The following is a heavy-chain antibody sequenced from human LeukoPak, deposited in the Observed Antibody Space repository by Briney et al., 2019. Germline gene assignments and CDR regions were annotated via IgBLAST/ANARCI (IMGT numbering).Heavy chain of an antibody. V-gene: IGHV1-69*13. CDR1: GGTFSSYV. CDR2: IIPVFAKP. Sequence: GASVKVSCRASGGTFSSYVIHWVRQAPGQGLEWMGGIIPVFAKPNYAQKFQGRVTITADESTSTAYMEVSSLRSEDAAVYYCARGYSYGTSHYYYYGMDVWGQGTTVTVS. CDR3: ARGYSYGTSHYYYYGMDV. D-gene: IGHD5-18*01. J-gene: IGHJ6*02.